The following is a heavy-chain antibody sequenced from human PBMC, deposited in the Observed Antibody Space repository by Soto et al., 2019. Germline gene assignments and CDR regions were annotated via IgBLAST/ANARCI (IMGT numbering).Heavy chain of an antibody. Sequence: EVQLVESGGGLVKPGGSLRLSCAASGFTFSNAWMNWVRQAPGKGLEWVGRIKSKTDGGTTDYASPVKGRFTISRDDSKHTLYLQMNSLKTEDTAVYYCTTHCSSTSCYYYYYGMDVWGQGTTVPVSS. D-gene: IGHD2-2*01. CDR3: TTHCSSTSCYYYYYGMDV. J-gene: IGHJ6*02. V-gene: IGHV3-15*07. CDR1: GFTFSNAW. CDR2: IKSKTDGGTT.